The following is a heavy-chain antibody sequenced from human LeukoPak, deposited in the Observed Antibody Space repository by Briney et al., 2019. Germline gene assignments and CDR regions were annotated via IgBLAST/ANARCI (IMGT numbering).Heavy chain of an antibody. CDR1: GFTFGSYS. CDR2: ISSSSSYI. Sequence: GGSLRLPCAASGFTFGSYSMNWVRQAPGKGLEWVSSISSSSSYIYYADSVKGRFTISRDNAKNSLYLQMNSLRAEDTAVYYCARAGTQQLEDYWGQGTLVTVSS. CDR3: ARAGTQQLEDY. J-gene: IGHJ4*02. V-gene: IGHV3-21*01. D-gene: IGHD6-13*01.